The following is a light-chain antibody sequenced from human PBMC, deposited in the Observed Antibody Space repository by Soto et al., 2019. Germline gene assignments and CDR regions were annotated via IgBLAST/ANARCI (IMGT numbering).Light chain of an antibody. CDR2: EVS. V-gene: IGLV2-14*01. CDR1: SSDVGGYNY. Sequence: QSFLTQPASVSGSTGQSITIACTGTSSDVGGYNYVSWYQQHPGRAPKLMISEVSNRPSGISNRFSGSKSGNTASLTISGLQAEDEADYYCSSYAITSTPIYVFGTGTKVTVL. CDR3: SSYAITSTPIYV. J-gene: IGLJ1*01.